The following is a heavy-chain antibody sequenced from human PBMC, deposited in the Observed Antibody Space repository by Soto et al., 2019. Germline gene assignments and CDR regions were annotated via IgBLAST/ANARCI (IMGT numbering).Heavy chain of an antibody. J-gene: IGHJ6*02. Sequence: EVQLVESGGGLVQPGGSLRLSCAASGFTFSSYCMNWVRQAPGKGLEWVSYISYSGSTIYYADSVRGRFTISRDNAKNSLYLQMNRLTDEDTAVYDCARDNYYDILTGYRDYGMDVWGQGTTVTVSS. CDR2: ISYSGSTI. CDR3: ARDNYYDILTGYRDYGMDV. CDR1: GFTFSSYC. V-gene: IGHV3-48*02. D-gene: IGHD3-9*01.